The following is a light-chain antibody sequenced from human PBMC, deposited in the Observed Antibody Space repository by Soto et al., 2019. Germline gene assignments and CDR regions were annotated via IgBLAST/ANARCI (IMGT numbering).Light chain of an antibody. J-gene: IGLJ3*02. V-gene: IGLV2-8*01. Sequence: QSVLTQPPSASGSPGQSVTISCTGTSSDVGGYNYFSWYQQHPGKAPKLMIYEVSKRPSGVPDRFSGSKSGNTASLTVSGLQAEDEADYYCSSYAGSNNRVFGGGTKLTVL. CDR2: EVS. CDR1: SSDVGGYNY. CDR3: SSYAGSNNRV.